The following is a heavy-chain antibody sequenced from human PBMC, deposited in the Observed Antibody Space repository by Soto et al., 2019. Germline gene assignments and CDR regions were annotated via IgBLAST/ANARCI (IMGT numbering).Heavy chain of an antibody. J-gene: IGHJ4*02. CDR3: ARIPARGGYSSSSGAY. CDR1: GFTFSDHY. Sequence: EVQLVESGGGLVQPGGSLRLSCAASGFTFSDHYMDWVRQAPGKGLEWVGRTRNKANSYTTEYAASVKGRFTISRDDSKKSLYLQMNSLETEDTAVYSCARIPARGGYSSSSGAYWGQGTLVTVSS. D-gene: IGHD6-6*01. V-gene: IGHV3-72*01. CDR2: TRNKANSYTT.